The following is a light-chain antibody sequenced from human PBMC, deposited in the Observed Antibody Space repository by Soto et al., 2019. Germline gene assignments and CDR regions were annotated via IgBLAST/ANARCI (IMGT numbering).Light chain of an antibody. J-gene: IGKJ5*01. Sequence: DIQMTQSPSTLSASVGDRVTITCRASQSISNWLAWYQQKPGKAPKLLIYDASSLESGVPSRFSGSGSGTEFTLTISSLQPDDFATYYCQQYNSFPSTFGQGTRLEIK. CDR1: QSISNW. CDR3: QQYNSFPST. V-gene: IGKV1-5*01. CDR2: DAS.